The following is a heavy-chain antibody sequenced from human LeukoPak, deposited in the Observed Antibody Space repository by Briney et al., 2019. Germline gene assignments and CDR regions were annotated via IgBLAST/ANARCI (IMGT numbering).Heavy chain of an antibody. CDR2: IYSGGDT. CDR1: GFTVRSNY. D-gene: IGHD4-17*01. Sequence: GGSLRLSCAASGFTVRSNYMNWVRQAPGKGLEWVAVIYSGGDTYYSDSVKGRFTISRDNSKNTLYLQMNSLRAEDTAVYYCAKDYGDYGPVYYFDYWGQGTLVTVSS. CDR3: AKDYGDYGPVYYFDY. J-gene: IGHJ4*02. V-gene: IGHV3-53*01.